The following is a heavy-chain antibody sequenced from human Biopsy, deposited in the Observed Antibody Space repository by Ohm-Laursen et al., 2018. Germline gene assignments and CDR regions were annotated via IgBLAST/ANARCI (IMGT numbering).Heavy chain of an antibody. D-gene: IGHD3-22*01. CDR2: IFNNANT. V-gene: IGHV4-31*01. CDR3: ARGDYFDSNGYFWFDP. J-gene: IGHJ5*02. Sequence: SDTLSLTCTVSGGSISSGGSYWSWIRQRPGKGLEWIGNIFNNANTYYNPSLKNLITISGDTSKNQFSLKLNSVTAADTAVYYCARGDYFDSNGYFWFDPWGQGTLVTASS. CDR1: GGSISSGGSY.